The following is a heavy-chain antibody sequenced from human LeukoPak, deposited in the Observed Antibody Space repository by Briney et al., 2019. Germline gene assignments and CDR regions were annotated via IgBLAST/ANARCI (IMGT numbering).Heavy chain of an antibody. CDR2: IYSGGST. CDR1: GFTFSDYY. V-gene: IGHV3-66*01. CDR3: ARETGCSSTSCSSYWYFDL. Sequence: GGSLRLSCAASGFTFSDYYMSWIRQAPGKGLEWVSVIYSGGSTYYADSVKGRFTISRDNSKNTLYLQMNSLRAEDTAVYYCARETGCSSTSCSSYWYFDLWGRGTLVTVSS. D-gene: IGHD2-2*01. J-gene: IGHJ2*01.